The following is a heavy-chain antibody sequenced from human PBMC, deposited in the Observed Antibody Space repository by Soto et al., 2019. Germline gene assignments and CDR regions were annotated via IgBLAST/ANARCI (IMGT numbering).Heavy chain of an antibody. J-gene: IGHJ4*02. CDR2: INHSGST. Sequence: QVQLQQWGAGLLKPSETLSLTCAVYGGSFNGYYWGGSGHPPGKGLEWIGEINHSGSTNYTPSLKSRVTMSVDTTKNQFSLKLTSVTAADAAVYYCARKTGSGDWGQGTLVTVSS. CDR1: GGSFNGYY. V-gene: IGHV4-34*01. D-gene: IGHD6-19*01. CDR3: ARKTGSGD.